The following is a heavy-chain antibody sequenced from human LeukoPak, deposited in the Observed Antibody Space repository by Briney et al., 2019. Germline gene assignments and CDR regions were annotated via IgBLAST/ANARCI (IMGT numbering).Heavy chain of an antibody. Sequence: SETLSLTCTVSGGSISSSSYYWGWIRQPPGKGLEWIGSIYYSGSTYYNPSLKSRVTISVDTSKNQFSLKLSSVTAADTAVYYCAAIVVVVADPHFQHWGQGTLATVSS. V-gene: IGHV4-39*01. CDR2: IYYSGST. CDR3: AAIVVVVADPHFQH. D-gene: IGHD2-15*01. CDR1: GGSISSSSYY. J-gene: IGHJ1*01.